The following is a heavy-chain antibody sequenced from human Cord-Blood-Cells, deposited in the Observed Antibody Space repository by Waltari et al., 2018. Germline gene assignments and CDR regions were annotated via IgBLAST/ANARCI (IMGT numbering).Heavy chain of an antibody. CDR1: GFTFSSYG. CDR2: IWYDGSNK. J-gene: IGHJ4*02. CDR3: ARHAVAAAAYDY. V-gene: IGHV3-33*01. D-gene: IGHD6-13*01. Sequence: QVQLVESGGGVVQPGRSLRLSCAASGFTFSSYGMHWVRQAPVKGLEVVAVIWYDGSNKYYAESVKGRFTISRDNSKNTLYLQMNSLRAEDTAVYYCARHAVAAAAYDYWGQGTLVTVSS.